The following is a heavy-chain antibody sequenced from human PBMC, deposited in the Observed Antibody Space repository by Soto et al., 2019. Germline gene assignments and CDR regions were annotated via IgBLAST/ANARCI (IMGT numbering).Heavy chain of an antibody. D-gene: IGHD3-22*01. CDR2: IKPDGSQK. J-gene: IGHJ3*02. Sequence: EVQLVESGGGLVQPGGSLRLSCAASGFTFSTYWMSWVRQAPGKGLEWVGNIKPDGSQKWYVDSVKGRFTISRDNAKNSLFLQMNSLRAEDTAVYYCARGDYYDSSGPFSDAFDIWGKGTMVTVSS. CDR3: ARGDYYDSSGPFSDAFDI. V-gene: IGHV3-7*04. CDR1: GFTFSTYW.